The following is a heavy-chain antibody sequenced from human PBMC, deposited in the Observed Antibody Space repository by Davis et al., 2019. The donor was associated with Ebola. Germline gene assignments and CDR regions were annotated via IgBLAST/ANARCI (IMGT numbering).Heavy chain of an antibody. CDR2: ISSSSSYI. CDR3: ARDQTDWLLEGWFDP. Sequence: PGGSLRLSCAASGFTFSSYSMNWVRQAPGKGLEWVSSISSSSSYIYYADSVKGRFTISRDNAKNSLYLQMNSLRAEDTAVYYCARDQTDWLLEGWFDPWGQGTLVTVSS. CDR1: GFTFSSYS. D-gene: IGHD3-9*01. V-gene: IGHV3-21*01. J-gene: IGHJ5*02.